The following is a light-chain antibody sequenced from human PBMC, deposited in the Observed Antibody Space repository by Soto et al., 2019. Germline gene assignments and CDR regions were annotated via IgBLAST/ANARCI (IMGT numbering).Light chain of an antibody. CDR2: GAS. CDR3: QQFGSSLFT. Sequence: EIVLTQSPGTLSLSPGERATLSCRASQSVSNYLAWYQQKPGQAPRLLIYGASSRATGIPDRFSGSGSGTDFTLTISRLEPEDFAVYYCQQFGSSLFTFGPGTKVEIK. V-gene: IGKV3-20*01. CDR1: QSVSNY. J-gene: IGKJ3*01.